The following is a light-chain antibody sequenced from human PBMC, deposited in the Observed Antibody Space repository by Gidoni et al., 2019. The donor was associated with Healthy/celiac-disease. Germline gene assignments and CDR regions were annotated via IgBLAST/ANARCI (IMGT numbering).Light chain of an antibody. J-gene: IGLJ2*01. Sequence: QSVLTQPHSASGTPGQRVTISCSGSSSNIGSNYVYWYQQLPGTAPKLLIYRNNQRPPGVPARFSGSKSGTSASLALSGLRSEDEADYYCAAWDDSLSGEVFGGGTKLTVL. CDR2: RNN. CDR3: AAWDDSLSGEV. V-gene: IGLV1-47*01. CDR1: SSNIGSNY.